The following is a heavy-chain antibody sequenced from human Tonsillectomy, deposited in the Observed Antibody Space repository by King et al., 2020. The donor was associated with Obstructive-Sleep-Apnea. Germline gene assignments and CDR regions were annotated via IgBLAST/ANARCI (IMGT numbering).Heavy chain of an antibody. V-gene: IGHV3-7*01. D-gene: IGHD6-13*01. Sequence: VQLVESGGGLVQPGGSLRLSCAASGFTFSSYWMSWVRQAPGKGLEWVANIKQDGSEKYYVDSVKGRFTISRDNAKNSLYLQLNSLRAEDTAVYYCARRTYSSSWYVDYWGQGTLVTVSS. CDR1: GFTFSSYW. CDR2: IKQDGSEK. J-gene: IGHJ4*02. CDR3: ARRTYSSSWYVDY.